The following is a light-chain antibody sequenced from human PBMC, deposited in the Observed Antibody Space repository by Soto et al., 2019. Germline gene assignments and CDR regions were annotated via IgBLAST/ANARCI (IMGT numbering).Light chain of an antibody. J-gene: IGKJ1*01. CDR1: QNIYYN. CDR2: RAS. V-gene: IGKV3-15*01. Sequence: ILMTQSPATVSVSPGESATLSCRASQNIYYNVAWYQQRPGQAPRLLIYRASTRAPGVPARFSGSGSGTEFTLTINSLQPEDFTVYSCLQYHNLWAFGQGTKVEI. CDR3: LQYHNLWA.